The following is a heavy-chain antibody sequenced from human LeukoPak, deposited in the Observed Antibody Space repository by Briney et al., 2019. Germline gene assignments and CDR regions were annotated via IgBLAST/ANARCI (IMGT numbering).Heavy chain of an antibody. V-gene: IGHV3-53*05. CDR1: GFTVSSNY. CDR2: IYSGGST. D-gene: IGHD2-2*01. CDR3: AKAHVVVPAAMGSSGFDY. J-gene: IGHJ4*02. Sequence: GGSLRLSCAASGFTVSSNYMSWVRQAPGKGLEWVSVIYSGGSTYYADSVKGRFTISRDNSKNTLYLQMNSLRAEDTALYYCAKAHVVVPAAMGSSGFDYWGQGTLVTVSS.